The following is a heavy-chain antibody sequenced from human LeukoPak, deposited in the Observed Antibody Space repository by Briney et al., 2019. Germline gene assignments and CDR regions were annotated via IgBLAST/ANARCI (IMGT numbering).Heavy chain of an antibody. Sequence: PGGSLRLSCAASGFTFSSYAMHWVRQAPGKGLEWVAVISYDGSNKYYADSVEGRFTISRDNSKNTLYLQMNSLRAEDTAVYYCARAYDFWSGYHDYWGQGTLVTVSS. CDR2: ISYDGSNK. D-gene: IGHD3-3*01. V-gene: IGHV3-30-3*01. CDR1: GFTFSSYA. J-gene: IGHJ4*02. CDR3: ARAYDFWSGYHDY.